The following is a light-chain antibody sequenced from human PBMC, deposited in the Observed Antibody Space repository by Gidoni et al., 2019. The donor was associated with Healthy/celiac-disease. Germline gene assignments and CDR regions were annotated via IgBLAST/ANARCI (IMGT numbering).Light chain of an antibody. V-gene: IGLV3-21*02. J-gene: IGLJ3*02. CDR1: NIGSKS. Sequence: SYVLNHPPPVPVSPAQTARITRGGNNIGSKSVHWYQQTPGHAPVLVVYDDSDRSSGIPERFSASNCGNTATPTISRVEAGDEAYYYRPVWGSRSALVFGGGTKLTVL. CDR2: DDS. CDR3: PVWGSRSALV.